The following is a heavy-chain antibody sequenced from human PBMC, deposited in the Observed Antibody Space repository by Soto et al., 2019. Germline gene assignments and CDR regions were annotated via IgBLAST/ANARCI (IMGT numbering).Heavy chain of an antibody. V-gene: IGHV1-69*13. CDR3: AGRITGTTHLPDAFDI. J-gene: IGHJ3*02. D-gene: IGHD1-20*01. Sequence: SVKVSCKASGGTFSSYAISWVRQAPGQGLEWMGGIIPIFGTANYAQKFQGRVTITADESTSTAYMELSSLRSEDTAVYYCAGRITGTTHLPDAFDIWGQGTMVTVSS. CDR2: IIPIFGTA. CDR1: GGTFSSYA.